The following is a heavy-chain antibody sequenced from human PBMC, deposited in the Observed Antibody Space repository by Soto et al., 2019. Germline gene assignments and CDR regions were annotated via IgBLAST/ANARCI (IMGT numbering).Heavy chain of an antibody. J-gene: IGHJ4*02. CDR3: AGSYGDAVY. CDR1: GFTFSDFA. V-gene: IGHV3-30-3*01. D-gene: IGHD4-17*01. CDR2: ISYDGSNK. Sequence: QVQLVESGGGVVQPGRSLRLSCAASGFTFSDFAMHWVRQAPGKGLVWVAVISYDGSNKYYADSVKGRFTSSRDSSKNTLSLQMNSLRVEDTAVYYCAGSYGDAVYWGQGTLVTVSS.